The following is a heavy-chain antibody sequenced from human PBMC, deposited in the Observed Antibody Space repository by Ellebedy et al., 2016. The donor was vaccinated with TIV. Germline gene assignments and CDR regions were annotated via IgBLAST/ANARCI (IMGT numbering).Heavy chain of an antibody. CDR2: IYYSGTT. J-gene: IGHJ4*02. V-gene: IGHV4-39*07. CDR1: GASISSRSYH. D-gene: IGHD6-19*01. CDR3: ARDVGVTVAGVFDS. Sequence: SETLSLTXTVSGASISSRSYHWGWIRQAPGKVMEWIGSIYYSGTTYYNPSLKSRVTLSADTSKNQFSLKLSSVTAAGTAVYYCARDVGVTVAGVFDSWGQGIVVTVSS.